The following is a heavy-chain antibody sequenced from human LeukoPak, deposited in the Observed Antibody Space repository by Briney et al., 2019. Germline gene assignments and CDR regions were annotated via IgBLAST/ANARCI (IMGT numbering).Heavy chain of an antibody. D-gene: IGHD3-3*01. CDR3: ARGERIAFWSGYAASYFDY. CDR1: GGSISSGGYY. CDR2: IYYSGST. V-gene: IGHV4-61*08. J-gene: IGHJ4*02. Sequence: PSETLSLTCTVSGGSISSGGYYWSWIRQHPGKGLEWIGYIYYSGSTNYNPSLKSRVTISVDTSKNQFSLKLSSVTAADTAVYYCARGERIAFWSGYAASYFDYWGQGTLVTVSS.